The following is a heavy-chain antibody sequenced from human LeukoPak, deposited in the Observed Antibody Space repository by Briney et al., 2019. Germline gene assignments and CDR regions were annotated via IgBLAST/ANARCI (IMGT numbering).Heavy chain of an antibody. Sequence: SSVEVSCKASGGTFSSYAISWVRQAPGQGLEWMGGIIPIFGTANYAQKFQGRVTITADESTSTAYMELSSLRSEDTAVYYCARGWIRITISNYYYYMDVWGKGTTVTVSS. J-gene: IGHJ6*03. CDR1: GGTFSSYA. V-gene: IGHV1-69*01. CDR3: ARGWIRITISNYYYYMDV. CDR2: IIPIFGTA. D-gene: IGHD3-3*01.